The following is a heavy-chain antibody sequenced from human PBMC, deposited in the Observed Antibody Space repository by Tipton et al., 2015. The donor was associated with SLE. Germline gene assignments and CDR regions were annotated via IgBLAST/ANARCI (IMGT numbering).Heavy chain of an antibody. J-gene: IGHJ4*02. CDR2: IYYTGST. CDR3: ARTQYTFGGVIAPFDY. D-gene: IGHD3-16*02. CDR1: GDSIRSSSYF. V-gene: IGHV4-39*01. Sequence: TLSLTCTVSGDSIRSSSYFWGWIRQPPGKGLEWIGSIYYTGSTYYSPSLESRVFISVDTSKNQFSLKLSSVTAADTAVYYCARTQYTFGGVIAPFDYWGQGTLVTVSS.